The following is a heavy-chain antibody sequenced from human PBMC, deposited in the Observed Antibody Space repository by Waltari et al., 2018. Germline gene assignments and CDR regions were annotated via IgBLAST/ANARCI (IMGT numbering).Heavy chain of an antibody. CDR1: GFTFSAYR. D-gene: IGHD3-3*01. CDR3: AIQISGVVF. V-gene: IGHV3-74*01. J-gene: IGHJ4*02. Sequence: EVQLVESGGGLVQPGGSLRLSCAASGFTFSAYRVHWVRQAPGKGLVWVSIINADGRATLYADSVKGRCTMSRDNAKDTLYLQMNSLRGEDTAVYYCAIQISGVVFWGQGTLVTVSS. CDR2: INADGRAT.